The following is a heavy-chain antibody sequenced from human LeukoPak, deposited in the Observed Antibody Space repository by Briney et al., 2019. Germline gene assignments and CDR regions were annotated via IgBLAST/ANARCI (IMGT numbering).Heavy chain of an antibody. Sequence: GGALRLSCAASGFTFSSYAMSWVRQAPGKGLEWVSAISGSGGSTYYADSVKGRFTISRDNSKNTLYLQMNSLRAEDTAVYYCAKDQGQAVVPRRFDYWGQGTLVTVSS. D-gene: IGHD2-2*01. J-gene: IGHJ4*02. CDR2: ISGSGGST. CDR1: GFTFSSYA. V-gene: IGHV3-23*01. CDR3: AKDQGQAVVPRRFDY.